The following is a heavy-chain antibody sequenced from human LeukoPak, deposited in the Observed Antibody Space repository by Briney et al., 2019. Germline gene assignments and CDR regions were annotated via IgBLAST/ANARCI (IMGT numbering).Heavy chain of an antibody. CDR1: GFTFRSYD. CDR3: AREASVAVRRFDY. Sequence: GGSLRLSCAASGFTFRSYDMDWVRQAPGKGLEWVSYISSSGSTIYYADSVKGRFTISRDNAKNTLYLQMSSLRAEDTALYYCAREASVAVRRFDYWGQGSLVTVSS. D-gene: IGHD6-19*01. V-gene: IGHV3-48*03. J-gene: IGHJ4*02. CDR2: ISSSGSTI.